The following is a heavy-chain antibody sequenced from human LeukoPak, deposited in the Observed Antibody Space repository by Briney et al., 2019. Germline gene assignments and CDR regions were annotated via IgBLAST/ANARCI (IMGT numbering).Heavy chain of an antibody. V-gene: IGHV3-21*01. Sequence: GGSLRLSCAVSGFTFSSYSMNWVRQAPGKGLEWVSSISSSSSYIYYADSVKGRFTISRDNAKNSLYLQMNSLRAEDTAVYYCARDKLERPYYFDYWGQGTLVTVSS. CDR1: GFTFSSYS. CDR3: ARDKLERPYYFDY. CDR2: ISSSSSYI. D-gene: IGHD1-1*01. J-gene: IGHJ4*02.